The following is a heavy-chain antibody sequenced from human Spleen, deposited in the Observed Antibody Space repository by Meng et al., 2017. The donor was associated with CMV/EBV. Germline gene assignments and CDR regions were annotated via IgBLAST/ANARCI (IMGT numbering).Heavy chain of an antibody. CDR1: GGAFSGYY. J-gene: IGHJ4*02. CDR2: INHSRSA. V-gene: IGHV4-34*01. D-gene: IGHD4-23*01. Sequence: TCAVYGGAFSGYYWSWIRKPPEKGLEWIGEINHSRSANYDPSLKRRVTISVDTSKNQFSLKLSSVTAADTAVYYCAGGLVIGVAIDYWGQGTLVTVSS. CDR3: AGGLVIGVAIDY.